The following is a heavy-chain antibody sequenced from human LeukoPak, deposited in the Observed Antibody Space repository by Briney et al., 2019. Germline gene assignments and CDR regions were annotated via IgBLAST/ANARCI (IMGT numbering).Heavy chain of an antibody. CDR1: GYSFTSYW. J-gene: IGHJ5*02. CDR2: IYPGDSDT. CDR3: VRGGGRYFDWLFPFDP. Sequence: GESLKISCKGSGYSFTSYWIGWVRQMPGRGLEWMGIIYPGDSDTRYSPSFQGQVTISADKSISTAYLQWSSLKASDTAMYYCVRGGGRYFDWLFPFDPWGQGTLVTVSS. D-gene: IGHD3-9*01. V-gene: IGHV5-51*01.